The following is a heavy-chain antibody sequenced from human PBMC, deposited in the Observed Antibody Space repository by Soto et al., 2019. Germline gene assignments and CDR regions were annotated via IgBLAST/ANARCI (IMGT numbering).Heavy chain of an antibody. CDR1: GFSFKNYA. CDR2: ISHNDEPKI. J-gene: IGHJ4*01. CDR3: ARGVRAETYYNAFDY. Sequence: QVQLVESGGGVVQPGSSLRLSCAASGFSFKNYAFHGVRQAPGKGLEWVALISHNDEPKIFYADSVQGRFTISRDNFKNTVYLQMNSLRDEDTAVYHCARGVRAETYYNAFDYWGQGTQVTVSS. D-gene: IGHD3-10*01. V-gene: IGHV3-30-3*01.